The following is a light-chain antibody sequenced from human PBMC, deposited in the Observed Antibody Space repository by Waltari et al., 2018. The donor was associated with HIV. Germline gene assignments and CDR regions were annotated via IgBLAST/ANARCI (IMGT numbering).Light chain of an antibody. Sequence: DTQLTQSPPFLSASVGDRVTITCRASKGIAGYLAWYQQKPGKPPNLLIYETSTLQNGVPSRFSGSGSGTEFTLTISSLQPEDFTTYYCQQLNTYPPTFGGGTKVEIK. CDR1: KGIAGY. CDR3: QQLNTYPPT. V-gene: IGKV1-9*01. CDR2: ETS. J-gene: IGKJ4*01.